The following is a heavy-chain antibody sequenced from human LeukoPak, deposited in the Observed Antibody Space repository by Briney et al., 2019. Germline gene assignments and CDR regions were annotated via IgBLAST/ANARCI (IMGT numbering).Heavy chain of an antibody. V-gene: IGHV4-39*07. CDR1: GGSISSSSYY. J-gene: IGHJ4*02. D-gene: IGHD3-22*01. Sequence: SETLSLTCSVSGGSISSSSYYWGWIRQPPGKGLEWIGSIYYSGSTNYNPSLKSRVTISVDTSKNQFSLKLSSVTAADTAVYYCARGRHYYDSSGYQFDYWGQGTLVTVSS. CDR3: ARGRHYYDSSGYQFDY. CDR2: IYYSGST.